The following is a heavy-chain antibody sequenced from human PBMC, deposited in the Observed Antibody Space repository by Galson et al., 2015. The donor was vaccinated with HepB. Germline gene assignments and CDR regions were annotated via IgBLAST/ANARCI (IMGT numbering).Heavy chain of an antibody. CDR1: GFTFSSYA. D-gene: IGHD2-2*01. CDR3: VKDRSCSSTSCYDAFDI. Sequence: SLRLSCAASGFTFSSYAMHWVRQAPGKGLEYVSAINSNGGSTYYADSVKGRFTISRDNSKNTLYLQMSSLRAEDTAVYYCVKDRSCSSTSCYDAFDIWGQGTMVTVSS. V-gene: IGHV3-64D*06. J-gene: IGHJ3*02. CDR2: INSNGGST.